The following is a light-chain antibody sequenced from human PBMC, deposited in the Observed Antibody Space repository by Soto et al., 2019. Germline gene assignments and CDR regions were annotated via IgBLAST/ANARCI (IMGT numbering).Light chain of an antibody. CDR3: QQYGSSPRT. CDR1: QSVSSSY. J-gene: IGKJ1*01. CDR2: GVS. Sequence: EIVLTQSPGTLSLSPGERATLSCRASQSVSSSYLAWYQQKPGQAPRLLIHGVSNRATGIPDRFSGSGSGTDFTLTISRLEPEDFAVYYCQQYGSSPRTFGQGTTVDI. V-gene: IGKV3-20*01.